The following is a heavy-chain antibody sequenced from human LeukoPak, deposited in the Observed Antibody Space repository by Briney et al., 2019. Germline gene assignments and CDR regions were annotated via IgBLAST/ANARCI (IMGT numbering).Heavy chain of an antibody. CDR1: GGSFSGYY. Sequence: SETLSLTCAVYGGSFSGYYWSWIRQPPGKGLEWIGEINHSGSTNYNPSLKSRVTISVDTSKNQFSLKLSSVTAAVTAVYYCASINWNDFDAFDIWGQGTMVTVSS. J-gene: IGHJ3*02. CDR3: ASINWNDFDAFDI. CDR2: INHSGST. V-gene: IGHV4-34*01. D-gene: IGHD1-1*01.